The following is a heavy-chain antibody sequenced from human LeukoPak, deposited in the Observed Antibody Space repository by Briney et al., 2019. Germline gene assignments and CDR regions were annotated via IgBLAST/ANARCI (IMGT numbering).Heavy chain of an antibody. CDR2: ISGSGGST. D-gene: IGHD6-13*01. Sequence: QPGGSLRLSCAASGFTFNKYAMSWVRQAPGKGLEWVSAISGSGGSTYYADSVKGRFTISRDNSKNTLYLQMNSLGAEDTAVYYCANRGIAAAGTGGVDYWGQGTLVTVSS. CDR3: ANRGIAAAGTGGVDY. CDR1: GFTFNKYA. J-gene: IGHJ4*02. V-gene: IGHV3-23*01.